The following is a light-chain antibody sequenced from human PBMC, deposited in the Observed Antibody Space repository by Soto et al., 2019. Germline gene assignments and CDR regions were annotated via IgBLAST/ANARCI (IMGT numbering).Light chain of an antibody. Sequence: QSALTHPPSASGSPRQSVTISCTGTSSDVGAYKYVSWYQQYPGKAPKLMIYEVTKRPSGVPDRFSGSKSGNTASLTVSGLQAEDEADYYCTSYVGNDIWVFGGGTKLTVL. V-gene: IGLV2-8*01. CDR1: SSDVGAYKY. CDR3: TSYVGNDIWV. J-gene: IGLJ3*02. CDR2: EVT.